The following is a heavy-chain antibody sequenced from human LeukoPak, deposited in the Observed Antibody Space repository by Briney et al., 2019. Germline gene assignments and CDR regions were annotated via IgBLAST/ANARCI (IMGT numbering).Heavy chain of an antibody. D-gene: IGHD3-16*01. CDR3: ARGHTGGIDY. CDR1: GGSISSGDYY. CDR2: IYYSGST. V-gene: IGHV4-30-4*08. Sequence: PSETLSLTCTVSGGSISSGDYYWSWIRQAPGKGLEWIGYIYYSGSTYYNPSLKSRVTISVNTSKNQFSLKLSSVTAADTAVYYCARGHTGGIDYWGRGTLVTVSS. J-gene: IGHJ4*02.